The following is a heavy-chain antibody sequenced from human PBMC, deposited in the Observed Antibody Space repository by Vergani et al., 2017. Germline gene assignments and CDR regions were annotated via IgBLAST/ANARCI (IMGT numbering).Heavy chain of an antibody. CDR2: IYYSVST. D-gene: IGHD4-17*01. CDR1: GYSISSGYY. CDR3: ARDAVTPI. V-gene: IGHV4-38-2*02. J-gene: IGHJ3*02. Sequence: QVQLQESGPGLVKPSETLSLTCAVSGYSISSGYYWGWIRQPPGKGLEWIGSIYYSVSTYYNPSLKSRVTISVDTSKNQFSLKLSSVTAADTAVYYCARDAVTPIWGQGTMVTVSS.